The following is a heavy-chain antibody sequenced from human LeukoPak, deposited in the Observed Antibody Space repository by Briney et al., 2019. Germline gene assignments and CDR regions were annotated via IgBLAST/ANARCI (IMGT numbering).Heavy chain of an antibody. CDR3: ARDGYSSSVFDY. CDR1: GSTFSDYH. D-gene: IGHD6-13*01. Sequence: ASVKVSCKASGSTFSDYHINWVRQASGQGPEWMGWINPKSGDAKYGQAFQGRVTMTRDTSISTAYMELNSLRAEDTAVYYCARDGYSSSVFDYWGQGTLVTVSS. CDR2: INPKSGDA. V-gene: IGHV1-2*02. J-gene: IGHJ4*02.